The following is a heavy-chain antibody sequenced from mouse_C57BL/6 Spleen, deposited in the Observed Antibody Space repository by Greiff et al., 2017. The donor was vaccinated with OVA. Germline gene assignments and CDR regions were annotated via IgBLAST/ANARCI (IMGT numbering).Heavy chain of an antibody. Sequence: DVKLVESGAGLVKPGGSLKLSCAASGFTFSSYAMSWVRKTPEKRLEWVAYLSSGGDYIYYADTVKGRFTTSRDNARNTLYLQMSSLKSEDTAMYYCTRGRGRDYAMDYWGQGTSVTVSS. CDR3: TRGRGRDYAMDY. CDR2: LSSGGDYI. J-gene: IGHJ4*01. V-gene: IGHV5-9-1*02. CDR1: GFTFSSYA. D-gene: IGHD3-3*01.